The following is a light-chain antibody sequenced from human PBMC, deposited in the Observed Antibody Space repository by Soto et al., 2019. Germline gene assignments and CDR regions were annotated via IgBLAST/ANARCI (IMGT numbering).Light chain of an antibody. Sequence: QSVLTQPASVSGAPGQSIAISCTVTSGDVGRSNSVSWYQQHPGKAPKLMIYEGSKRPSGVSDRFSGSKSGNTASLTISGLQAEDEADYYCCSYAGNPYVFRTATKSTS. CDR1: SGDVGRSNS. V-gene: IGLV2-23*01. J-gene: IGLJ1*01. CDR2: EGS. CDR3: CSYAGNPYV.